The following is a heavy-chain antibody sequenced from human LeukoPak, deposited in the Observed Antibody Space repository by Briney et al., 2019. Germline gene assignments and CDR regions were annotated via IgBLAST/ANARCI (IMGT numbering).Heavy chain of an antibody. V-gene: IGHV3-23*01. CDR2: IGGSGGNT. CDR3: AQWHTVDY. D-gene: IGHD2-8*01. CDR1: GFTFSSAP. J-gene: IGHJ4*02. Sequence: GGSLRLSCAASGFTFSSAPMSWVRQAPGKGPEWVSVIGGSGGNTNYADTVRGRFTISRDNSKNTLYLQMNSLRAEDTAVYYCAQWHTVDYWGQGTLVTVSS.